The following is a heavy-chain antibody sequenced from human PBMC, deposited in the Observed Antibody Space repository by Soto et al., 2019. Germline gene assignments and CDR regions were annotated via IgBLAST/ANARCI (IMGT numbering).Heavy chain of an antibody. CDR1: GFTFNNYA. D-gene: IGHD4-17*01. Sequence: GGSLRLSCATSGFTFNNYAMTWVRQAPGKGLEWVSTISSRGANTYYANSVKGRFTVSRDNSKNTLYLQMNSLRADDTAVYYCANPLLSTVTMVRLDYWGQGTLVTVSS. V-gene: IGHV3-23*01. J-gene: IGHJ4*02. CDR3: ANPLLSTVTMVRLDY. CDR2: ISSRGANT.